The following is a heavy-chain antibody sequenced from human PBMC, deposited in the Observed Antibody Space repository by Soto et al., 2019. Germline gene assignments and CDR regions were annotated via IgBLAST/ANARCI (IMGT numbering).Heavy chain of an antibody. CDR1: GFTFSTYW. V-gene: IGHV3-7*01. J-gene: IGHJ4*02. CDR2: IKGDGSEK. Sequence: VQMLESGGGLVQPGWSLRLSSAASGFTFSTYWMYWVRQAPGKGLAWVANIKGDGSEKNYVDSVKGRFTITRDNTKNSLYLQMNSLRVEHTAVYYCASSLLRGQGTLVTVSS. CDR3: ASSLL.